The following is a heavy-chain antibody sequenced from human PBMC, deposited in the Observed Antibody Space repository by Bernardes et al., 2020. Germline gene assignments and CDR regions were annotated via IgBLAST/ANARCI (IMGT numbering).Heavy chain of an antibody. J-gene: IGHJ6*03. D-gene: IGHD6-13*01. Sequence: GSLRLSCAASGLTFSNYAMSWVRQAPGKGLEWVSGISGSGGSTYYADSVKGRFTISRDNSKNTLYLQMNSLRAEDTAVYHCAKEYSSSPLGYMDVWGKGTTVTVSS. CDR1: GLTFSNYA. CDR3: AKEYSSSPLGYMDV. CDR2: ISGSGGST. V-gene: IGHV3-23*01.